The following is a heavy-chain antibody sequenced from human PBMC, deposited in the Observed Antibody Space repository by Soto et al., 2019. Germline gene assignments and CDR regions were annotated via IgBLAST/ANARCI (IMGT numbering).Heavy chain of an antibody. CDR1: GGSISSYY. CDR2: IYYSGST. V-gene: IGHV4-59*08. Sequence: SETLSLTCTVSGGSISSYYWSWIRQPPGKGLEWIGYIYYSGSTNYNPSLKSRVTISVDTSKNQFSLKLSSVTAADTAVYYCARHGMGVDIVVVPAAVYFDYWGQGTLVTVSS. J-gene: IGHJ4*02. CDR3: ARHGMGVDIVVVPAAVYFDY. D-gene: IGHD2-2*01.